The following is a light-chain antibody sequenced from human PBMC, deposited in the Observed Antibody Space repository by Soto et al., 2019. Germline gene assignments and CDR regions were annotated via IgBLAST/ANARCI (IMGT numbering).Light chain of an antibody. CDR1: QSVLFSSNNKDY. CDR3: QQYYSIPLT. J-gene: IGKJ4*01. Sequence: DIVMTQSPDSLAVSLGERATINCKSSQSVLFSSNNKDYLAWYQQKPGQPPKLLIYWASTRESGVPDRFSGSGSATHFTLTISSLQAEDVAVYYCQQYYSIPLTFGGGTKVEIK. CDR2: WAS. V-gene: IGKV4-1*01.